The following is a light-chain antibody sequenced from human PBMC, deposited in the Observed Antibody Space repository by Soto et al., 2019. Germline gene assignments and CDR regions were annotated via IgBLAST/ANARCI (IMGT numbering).Light chain of an antibody. CDR3: QQYNNWPRGT. Sequence: EVEMTQSPVTLSVSPGERATLSCRASQSVSTNLAWYQQKPGQAPRLLISGASTRATGIPSRFSGSGSGTEFTLTISSLQSEDSAVYYCQQYNNWPRGTFGQGTKVEIK. CDR1: QSVSTN. V-gene: IGKV3-15*01. CDR2: GAS. J-gene: IGKJ1*01.